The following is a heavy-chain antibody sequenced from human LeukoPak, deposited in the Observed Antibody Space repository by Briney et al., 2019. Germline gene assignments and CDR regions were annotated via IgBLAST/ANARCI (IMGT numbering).Heavy chain of an antibody. CDR1: GGSFSSYY. Sequence: SETLSLTCGVSGGSFSSYYWGWIRQPPGKGLEWIASMFHSGATYYNPSLKSRLTISVDTSNNQFSLKLTSLTAADTAVYYCARDRLGGFDNWGQGTLVTVSS. D-gene: IGHD2-15*01. V-gene: IGHV4-39*07. CDR2: MFHSGAT. CDR3: ARDRLGGFDN. J-gene: IGHJ4*02.